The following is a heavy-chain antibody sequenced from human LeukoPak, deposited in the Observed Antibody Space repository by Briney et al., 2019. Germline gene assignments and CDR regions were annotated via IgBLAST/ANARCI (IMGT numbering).Heavy chain of an antibody. Sequence: SETLSLTCTVSGASISSGGYYWNWIRQPPGKGLEWIGYIYYSRSTSYSPSLKSRLTISVDTSKNQFSPKLSSVTAADTAVYYCARDGYNSGYFDYWGQGTLVTVSS. CDR2: IYYSRST. CDR3: ARDGYNSGYFDY. V-gene: IGHV4-30-4*01. J-gene: IGHJ4*02. CDR1: GASISSGGYY. D-gene: IGHD5-24*01.